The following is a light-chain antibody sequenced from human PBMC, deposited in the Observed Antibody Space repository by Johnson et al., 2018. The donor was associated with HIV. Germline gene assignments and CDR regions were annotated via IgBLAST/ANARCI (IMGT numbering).Light chain of an antibody. V-gene: IGLV1-44*01. CDR2: RNN. J-gene: IGLJ1*01. CDR3: AAWDDSLNGFYV. CDR1: SSNIGSNT. Sequence: QPVLTQPPSASVTPGQRVTISCSGSSSNIGSNTVNWYQQLPGTAPKLLIYRNNQRPSGVPDRFSGSKSGTSASLAISGLQAEDEADYYCAAWDDSLNGFYVFGTGTKVTVL.